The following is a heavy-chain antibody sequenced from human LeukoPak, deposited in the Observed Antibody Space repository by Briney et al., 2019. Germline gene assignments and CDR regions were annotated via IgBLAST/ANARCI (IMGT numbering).Heavy chain of an antibody. J-gene: IGHJ4*02. CDR3: ARDKGIAAAGPPPADY. CDR2: ISSSSSYI. D-gene: IGHD6-13*01. Sequence: GGSLRLSCAASGFTFSSYSMNWVRHAPAKGLEWVSSISSSSSYIYYADSVKGRFTISRDNAKNSLYLQMNSLRAEDTAVYYCARDKGIAAAGPPPADYWGQGTLVTVSS. V-gene: IGHV3-21*01. CDR1: GFTFSSYS.